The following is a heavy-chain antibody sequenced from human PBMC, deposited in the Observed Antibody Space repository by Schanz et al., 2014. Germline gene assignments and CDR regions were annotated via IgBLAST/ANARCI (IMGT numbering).Heavy chain of an antibody. CDR1: GYTFTNYY. Sequence: QVQLVQSGAEVKKPGASVKLSCKASGYTFTNYYIHWVRQAPGQGLEWMGRIYPIGGSTTYAQKFRGAVTLTTDTSTDTAYLELTSLRSEDTAVYYCARGSPENMIRGELDYWGQGTLVTVSS. CDR2: IYPIGGST. J-gene: IGHJ4*02. CDR3: ARGSPENMIRGELDY. V-gene: IGHV1-46*03. D-gene: IGHD3-10*01.